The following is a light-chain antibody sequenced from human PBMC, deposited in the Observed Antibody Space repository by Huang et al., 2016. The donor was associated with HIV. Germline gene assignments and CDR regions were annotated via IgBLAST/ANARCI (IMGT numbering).Light chain of an antibody. V-gene: IGKV3-15*01. CDR3: QQYNNWPPEET. J-gene: IGKJ3*01. CDR2: GAS. CDR1: QSVSSN. Sequence: EIVMTQSPVTLSVSPGVRATLSCRASQSVSSNLAWYQQKAGQAPRLLIYGASTRATGIPARFRGSGSGTEFTRTISSLQSEDFAVYYCQQYNNWPPEETFGPGTKVDIK.